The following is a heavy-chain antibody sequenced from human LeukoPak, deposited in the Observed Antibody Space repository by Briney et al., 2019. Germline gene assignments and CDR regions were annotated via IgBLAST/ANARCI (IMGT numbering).Heavy chain of an antibody. CDR1: GGSFSGYY. J-gene: IGHJ2*01. V-gene: IGHV4-34*01. CDR2: INHSGST. Sequence: SETLSLTCAVYGGSFSGYYWTWIRQPPGKGLEWIGEINHSGSTNYNPSLKSRVTISVDTSKNQFSLKLSSVTAADTAVYYCARGRDTAMALWGNWYFDLWGRGTLVTVSS. CDR3: ARGRDTAMALWGNWYFDL. D-gene: IGHD5-18*01.